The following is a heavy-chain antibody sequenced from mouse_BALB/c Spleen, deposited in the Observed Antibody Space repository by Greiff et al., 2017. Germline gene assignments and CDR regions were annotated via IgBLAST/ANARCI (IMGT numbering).Heavy chain of an antibody. CDR1: GYSITSDYA. V-gene: IGHV3-2*02. CDR3: ARSIYYGPYFDY. D-gene: IGHD1-2*01. Sequence: EVKLQESGPGLVKPSQSLSLTCTVTGYSITSDYAWNWIRQFPGNKLEWMGYISYSGSTSYNPSLKSRISITRDTSKNQFFLQLNSVTTEDTATYYCARSIYYGPYFDYWGQGTTLTVSS. J-gene: IGHJ2*01. CDR2: ISYSGST.